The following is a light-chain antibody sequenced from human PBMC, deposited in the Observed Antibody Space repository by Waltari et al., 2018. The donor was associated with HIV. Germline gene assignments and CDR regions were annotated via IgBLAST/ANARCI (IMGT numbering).Light chain of an antibody. J-gene: IGKJ2*01. Sequence: EIVLTQSPGTLSLSPGERATLSCRARQSVSSSYLAWYQQKLGQAPRLLIYGASSRATGIPDRFSGSGSGTDFTLTISRLEPEEFAVYYCQQYGSSPETFGQGTKLEIK. V-gene: IGKV3-20*01. CDR3: QQYGSSPET. CDR1: QSVSSSY. CDR2: GAS.